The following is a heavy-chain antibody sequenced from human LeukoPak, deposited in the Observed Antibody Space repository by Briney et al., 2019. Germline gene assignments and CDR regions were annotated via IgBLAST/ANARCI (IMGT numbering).Heavy chain of an antibody. D-gene: IGHD6-25*01. J-gene: IGHJ5*02. V-gene: IGHV3-23*01. Sequence: PGGSLRLSCAVSGFTFTNFAMMWVRQAPGKGLQWVSSITGDGATYYADSVRGRFMLSRDTSKNTLYLQMNRLTAEDTALYYCAKGAAAGLVDWFDPWGQGTLVTVSS. CDR1: GFTFTNFA. CDR3: AKGAAAGLVDWFDP. CDR2: ITGDGAT.